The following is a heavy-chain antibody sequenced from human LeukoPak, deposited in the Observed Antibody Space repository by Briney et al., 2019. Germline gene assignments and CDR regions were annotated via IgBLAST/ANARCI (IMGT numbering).Heavy chain of an antibody. CDR2: ITSAGGAT. D-gene: IGHD3-22*01. CDR3: AKAGREMPVVFDYFDN. J-gene: IGHJ4*02. V-gene: IGHV3-23*01. Sequence: PGGSLRLSCAASGFSFSNYAMTWVRQAPGKGLEWVSTITSAGGATFSADPVKGRFTVSRDNSKRTLSLQMNNLSPDDTAVYYCAKAGREMPVVFDYFDNWGQGTLVIVSS. CDR1: GFSFSNYA.